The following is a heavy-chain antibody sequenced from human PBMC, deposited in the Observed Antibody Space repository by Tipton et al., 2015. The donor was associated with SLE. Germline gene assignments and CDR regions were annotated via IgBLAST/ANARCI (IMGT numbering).Heavy chain of an antibody. CDR3: ARVMNEGDAFDI. V-gene: IGHV1-69*05. Sequence: QSGPEVKKPGSSVKVSCKASGGTFSSYAISWVRQAPGQGLEWMGGIIPIFGTANYAQKFQGRVTITTDESTSTAYMELSSLRSEDTAVYYCARVMNEGDAFDIWGQGTMVTVSS. J-gene: IGHJ3*02. CDR1: GGTFSSYA. CDR2: IIPIFGTA.